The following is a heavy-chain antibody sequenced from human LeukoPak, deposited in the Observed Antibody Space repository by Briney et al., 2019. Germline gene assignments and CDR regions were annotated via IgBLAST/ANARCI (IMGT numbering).Heavy chain of an antibody. CDR3: ASTTYDYDTSGHYFLDY. D-gene: IGHD3-22*01. CDR2: IYTSGTT. V-gene: IGHV4-4*07. CDR1: GGSINSYY. J-gene: IGHJ4*02. Sequence: SETLSLTCTVSGGSINSYYWSWIRQPAGKGLEWIGRIYTSGTTNYNPPLKSRVTMSVDTSKNHFSLQLRSVTAADTAVYYCASTTYDYDTSGHYFLDYWGQGSLVTVSS.